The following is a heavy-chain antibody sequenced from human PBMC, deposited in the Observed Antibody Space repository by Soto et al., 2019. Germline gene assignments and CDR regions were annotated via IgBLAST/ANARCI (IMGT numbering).Heavy chain of an antibody. CDR1: GYTFTSYA. CDR3: QRDIEIAAHLSTQPKY. V-gene: IGHV1-3*01. Sequence: ASVKVSCKASGYTFTSYAMHWVRQAPGQRIEWMGWINAGNGNTKYSQKFQGRVTITRDTSAIKGYMELRTLRSYDTAVYFCQRDIEIAAHLSTQPKYWGQGTLVTAPQ. J-gene: IGHJ4*02. D-gene: IGHD6-6*01. CDR2: INAGNGNT.